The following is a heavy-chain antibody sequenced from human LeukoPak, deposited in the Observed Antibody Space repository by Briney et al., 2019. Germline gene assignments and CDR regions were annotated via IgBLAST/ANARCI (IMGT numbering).Heavy chain of an antibody. V-gene: IGHV3-23*01. D-gene: IGHD3-22*01. J-gene: IGHJ3*02. CDR1: GFTFSNYP. CDR2: VGSSGAGT. Sequence: GGSLRLSCVASGFTFSNYPMTWVRQAPGKGLEWVSAVGSSGAGTKYADSVKGRFTISRDNSKNTLYLQMNSLRAEDTAVYYCASDPQIVVVDAFDIWGQGTMVTVSS. CDR3: ASDPQIVVVDAFDI.